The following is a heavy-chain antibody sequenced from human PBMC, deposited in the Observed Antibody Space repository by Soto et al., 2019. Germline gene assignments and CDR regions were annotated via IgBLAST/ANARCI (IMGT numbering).Heavy chain of an antibody. J-gene: IGHJ6*02. CDR1: GFIFSSYV. CDR3: AKDRRCSGGSCYYGMAV. Sequence: GGSLRLSCAASGFIFSSYVMHWVRQAPGKGLEWVALISDDGTYKYYADSVKGRFTISRDTSKNAVVLQMNSLRAEDTAVFYCAKDRRCSGGSCYYGMAVWAQGTTVPVPS. CDR2: ISDDGTYK. V-gene: IGHV3-30*18. D-gene: IGHD2-15*01.